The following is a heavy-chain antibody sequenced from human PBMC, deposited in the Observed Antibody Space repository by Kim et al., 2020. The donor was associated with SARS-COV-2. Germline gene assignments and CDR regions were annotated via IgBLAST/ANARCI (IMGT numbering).Heavy chain of an antibody. CDR3: ARDRGGYSYGYYYYYGMDV. Sequence: SETLSLTCTVSGGSVSSGSYYWSWIRQPPGKGLEWIGYIYYSGSTNYNPSLKSRVTISVDTSKNQFSLKLSSVTAADTAVYYCARDRGGYSYGYYYYYGMDVWGQGTTVTVSS. J-gene: IGHJ6*02. CDR1: GGSVSSGSYY. D-gene: IGHD5-18*01. V-gene: IGHV4-61*01. CDR2: IYYSGST.